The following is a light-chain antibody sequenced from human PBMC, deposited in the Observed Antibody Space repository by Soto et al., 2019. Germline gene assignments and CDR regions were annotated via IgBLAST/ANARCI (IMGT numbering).Light chain of an antibody. CDR1: NSDVGGYDY. CDR3: SSYTSSTTLGV. V-gene: IGLV2-14*01. J-gene: IGLJ3*02. Sequence: QSALTQPASVSGSPGQSITISCTGTNSDVGGYDYVSWYQQYPGKAPKLMIYEVSHRPSGVSNRFSGSRSGNTASLTISGLQAEDEADYYCSSYTSSTTLGVFGGGTKLTVL. CDR2: EVS.